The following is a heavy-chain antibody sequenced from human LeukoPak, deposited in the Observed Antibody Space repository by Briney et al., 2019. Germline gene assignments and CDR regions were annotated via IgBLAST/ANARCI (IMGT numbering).Heavy chain of an antibody. Sequence: PSETLSLTCTVSAGSISGYYWTWIRQPPGKGLEWIGYIYYTGRTNYNPSLKSRVAISLDTSKNQFSLKLNSVTAAETAVYYCARWFCSGGSCRGAVDYWGQGTLVTVSS. CDR2: IYYTGRT. V-gene: IGHV4-59*01. CDR1: AGSISGYY. D-gene: IGHD2-15*01. CDR3: ARWFCSGGSCRGAVDY. J-gene: IGHJ4*02.